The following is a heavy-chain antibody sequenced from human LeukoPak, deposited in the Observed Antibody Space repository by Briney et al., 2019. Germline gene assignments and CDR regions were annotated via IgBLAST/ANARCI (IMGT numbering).Heavy chain of an antibody. CDR2: IWYDGSNK. V-gene: IGHV3-33*06. Sequence: GRSLRRYCAASGFTFSSYGMHWVRQAPGKGLEWVAVIWYDGSNKYYADSVKGRFTISRDNSKNTLYLQMSSLRAEDTAVYYCAKDRDGYNFAAFDYWGQGTLVTVSS. D-gene: IGHD5-24*01. CDR1: GFTFSSYG. J-gene: IGHJ4*02. CDR3: AKDRDGYNFAAFDY.